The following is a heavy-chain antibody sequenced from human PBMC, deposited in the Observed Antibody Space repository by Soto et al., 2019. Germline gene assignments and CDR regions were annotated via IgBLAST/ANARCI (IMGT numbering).Heavy chain of an antibody. J-gene: IGHJ5*01. CDR3: ARDSDFWSGRNLNWFDS. CDR1: GYTFRNYA. Sequence: QVHLVQSGAEVKEPGASVKVSCKASGYTFRNYAITWVRQAPGQGLEWMGWINTYKGDTNYAHKFQGRITMTTDTPTSTAFMELRSLRSAATAIYYCARDSDFWSGRNLNWFDSWGQVTLVTVSS. V-gene: IGHV1-18*04. CDR2: INTYKGDT. D-gene: IGHD3-3*01.